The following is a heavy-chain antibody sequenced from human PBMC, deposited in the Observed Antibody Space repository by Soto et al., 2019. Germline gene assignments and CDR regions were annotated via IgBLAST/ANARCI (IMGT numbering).Heavy chain of an antibody. V-gene: IGHV4-34*01. CDR2: INHSGST. J-gene: IGHJ5*02. CDR3: ARWAYYYDSSGYSRFDP. D-gene: IGHD3-22*01. Sequence: QVQLQQWGAGLLKPSETLSLTCAVYGGSFSGYYWSWLRQPPGKGLEWIGEINHSGSTNYNPSLKSRVPISVDTSKNQFSLKLSSVTAADTAVYYCARWAYYYDSSGYSRFDPWGQGTLVTVSS. CDR1: GGSFSGYY.